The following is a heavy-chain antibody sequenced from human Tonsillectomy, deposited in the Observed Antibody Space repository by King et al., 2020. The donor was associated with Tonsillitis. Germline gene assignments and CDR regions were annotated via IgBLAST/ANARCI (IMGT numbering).Heavy chain of an antibody. Sequence: VQLVESGGGLVQPGGSLRLSCAASGFTFSSYAMSWVRQAPGKGLEWVSALSGSGGSTYYADSVKGRFTISRDNSKNTLYLHMNSLRAEDTALYYCAKPRDHDYGDYPTSAFDIWGQGTMVTVSS. CDR3: AKPRDHDYGDYPTSAFDI. D-gene: IGHD4-17*01. CDR2: LSGSGGST. J-gene: IGHJ3*02. CDR1: GFTFSSYA. V-gene: IGHV3-23*04.